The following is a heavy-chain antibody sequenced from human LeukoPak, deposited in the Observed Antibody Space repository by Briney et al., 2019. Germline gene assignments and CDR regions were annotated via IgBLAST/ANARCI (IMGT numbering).Heavy chain of an antibody. Sequence: ASVKVSCKVSGYTLTELSMHWVRQAPGKGLEWMGGFDPEDGETIYAQKFQGRVTMTEDTSTDTAYMELNSLRSEDTAVYYCATDWRKVARPMRAYYYYGMDVWGQGTTVTVSS. D-gene: IGHD6-6*01. V-gene: IGHV1-24*01. CDR3: ATDWRKVARPMRAYYYYGMDV. J-gene: IGHJ6*02. CDR2: FDPEDGET. CDR1: GYTLTELS.